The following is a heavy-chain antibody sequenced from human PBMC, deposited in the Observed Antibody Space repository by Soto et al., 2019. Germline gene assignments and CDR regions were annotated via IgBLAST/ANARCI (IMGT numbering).Heavy chain of an antibody. CDR1: GFSFSDYA. CDR2: VSGGGGVT. V-gene: IGHV3-23*01. Sequence: PGGSLRLSCAASGFSFSDYAMSWVRQAPGKGLEWVSGVSGGGGVTNYADSVKGRFTISRDNSKNTVYLQMNGLRAEDTAIYYLDNCACLCTPRGFDYWGQGTLVTVSS. D-gene: IGHD1-20*01. J-gene: IGHJ4*02. CDR3: DNCACLCTPRGFDY.